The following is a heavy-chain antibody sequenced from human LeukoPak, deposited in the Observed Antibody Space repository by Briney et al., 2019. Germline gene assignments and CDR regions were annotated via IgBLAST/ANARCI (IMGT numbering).Heavy chain of an antibody. CDR3: ARGGSYLSAFDI. CDR1: GFTFSSYS. CDR2: ISSSSSYI. J-gene: IGHJ3*02. D-gene: IGHD1-26*01. Sequence: GGSPGLSCAASGFTFSSYSMNWGRPAPGKGLEWVSSISSSSSYIYYADSVKGRFTISRDNSKNTLYLQMNSLRAEDTAVYYCARGGSYLSAFDIWGQGTMVTVSS. V-gene: IGHV3-21*04.